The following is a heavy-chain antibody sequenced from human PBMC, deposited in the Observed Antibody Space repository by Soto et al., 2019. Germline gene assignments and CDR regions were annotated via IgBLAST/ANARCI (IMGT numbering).Heavy chain of an antibody. V-gene: IGHV3-7*01. D-gene: IGHD5-12*01. Sequence: EVQLVESGGGFVQPGGSLRLSCAASGVTVDSYWMTWVRQAPGKGLEWVGHIKQDGGQTYYVDTVEGRFTNSRDNAKTLLSLQKNSLRAEDTSVYFCARWGNGYENWPPYSYYGMDVWGQGTPVTVSS. J-gene: IGHJ6*02. CDR3: ARWGNGYENWPPYSYYGMDV. CDR1: GVTVDSYW. CDR2: IKQDGGQT.